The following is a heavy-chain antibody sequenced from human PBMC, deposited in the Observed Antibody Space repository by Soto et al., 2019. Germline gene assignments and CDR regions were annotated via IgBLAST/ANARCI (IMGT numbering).Heavy chain of an antibody. CDR2: INHSGST. D-gene: IGHD3-16*02. V-gene: IGHV4-34*01. CDR1: GGSFSGYY. CDR3: ARGTQPHXDYVWGSYRLPYNWFDP. Sequence: KTSETLSLTCAVYGGSFSGYYWSWIRQPPGKGLEWIGEINHSGSTNYNPSLKSRVTISVDTSKNQFSLKLSSVTAADTAVYYCARGTQPHXDYVWGSYRLPYNWFDPWGQGTLVTVSS. J-gene: IGHJ5*02.